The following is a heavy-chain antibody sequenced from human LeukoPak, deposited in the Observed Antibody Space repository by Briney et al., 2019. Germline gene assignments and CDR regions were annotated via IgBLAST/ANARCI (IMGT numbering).Heavy chain of an antibody. D-gene: IGHD1-26*01. J-gene: IGHJ4*02. CDR1: GFTFSSYW. CDR2: ISGSGGST. CDR3: AKAFSGTLEFDY. V-gene: IGHV3-23*01. Sequence: PGGSLRLSCAASGFTFSSYWMYWVRQVPGKGLEWVSTISGSGGSTNYADSVKGRFTISRDNSKNTLYLQVNSLRAEDTAVYYCAKAFSGTLEFDYWGQGTLVTVSS.